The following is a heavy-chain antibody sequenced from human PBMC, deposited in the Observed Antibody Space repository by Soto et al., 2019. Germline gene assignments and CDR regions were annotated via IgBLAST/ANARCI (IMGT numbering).Heavy chain of an antibody. CDR3: ARIEYARWYDYIWGTHMDDAFDI. Sequence: QVQLVESGGGVVQPGRSLRLSCAASGFTFSSYGMHWVRQAPGKGLEWVAVIWYDGSNKYYADSVKGRFTISRDNSKNTLYLQMNSLRAEDTAVYYCARIEYARWYDYIWGTHMDDAFDIWGQGTMVTVSS. CDR1: GFTFSSYG. D-gene: IGHD3-16*01. V-gene: IGHV3-33*01. J-gene: IGHJ3*02. CDR2: IWYDGSNK.